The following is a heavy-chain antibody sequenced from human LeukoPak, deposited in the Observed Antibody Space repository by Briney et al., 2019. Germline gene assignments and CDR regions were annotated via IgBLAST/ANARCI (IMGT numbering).Heavy chain of an antibody. Sequence: SETLSLTCTVPGGSISSYYWSWIRQPAGKGLEWIGRIYTSGSTNYNPSLKSRVTMSVDTSKNQFSLKLSSVTAADTAVYYCARVPPTYDSSGYYYDNCWFDPWGQGTLVTVSS. CDR2: IYTSGST. J-gene: IGHJ5*02. CDR3: ARVPPTYDSSGYYYDNCWFDP. V-gene: IGHV4-4*07. CDR1: GGSISSYY. D-gene: IGHD3-22*01.